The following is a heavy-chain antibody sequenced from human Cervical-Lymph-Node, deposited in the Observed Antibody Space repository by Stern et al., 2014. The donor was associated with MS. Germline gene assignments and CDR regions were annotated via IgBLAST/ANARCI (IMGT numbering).Heavy chain of an antibody. D-gene: IGHD1-26*01. Sequence: VQLVESGGGLVKPGGSLRLSCAASGFNFSDYYMSWIRQAPGKGLEWGSYISSSGSTIYEAGYVKDRLNISRDKTQQFMYLQMNSLRAEDTAVYYCARDLSEDYFDYWGQGTLVTVSS. V-gene: IGHV3-11*01. CDR1: GFNFSDYY. J-gene: IGHJ4*02. CDR2: ISSSGSTI. CDR3: ARDLSEDYFDY.